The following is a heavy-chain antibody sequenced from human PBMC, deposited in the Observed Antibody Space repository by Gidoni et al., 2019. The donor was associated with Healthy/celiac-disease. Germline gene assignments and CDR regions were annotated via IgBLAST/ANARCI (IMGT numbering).Heavy chain of an antibody. V-gene: IGHV4-34*01. CDR2: IHHSGST. CDR3: ASGLRGSFRGYSYGYYY. Sequence: QVQLQQWGAGLLKPSETLSLTCAVYGGSFSGYYWSWIRQPPGKGLEWIGEIHHSGSTNYNPSLKSRVTISVDTSKNQFSLKLSSVTAADTAVYYCASGLRGSFRGYSYGYYYWGQGTLVTVSS. CDR1: GGSFSGYY. J-gene: IGHJ4*02. D-gene: IGHD5-18*01.